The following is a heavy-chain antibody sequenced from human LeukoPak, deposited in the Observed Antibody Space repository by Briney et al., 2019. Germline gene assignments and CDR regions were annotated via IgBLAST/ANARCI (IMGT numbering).Heavy chain of an antibody. D-gene: IGHD2-8*01. CDR2: IKPKTEGGTT. CDR1: GFTFSSYS. Sequence: GGSLRLSCAASGFTFSSYSMNWVRQAPGKGLEWVGRIKPKTEGGTTDYAASVKGRFTISRDDSKNMLFLQMNSLENEDAAVYYCTTLGVMWGQGTLVTVS. CDR3: TTLGVM. J-gene: IGHJ4*02. V-gene: IGHV3-15*01.